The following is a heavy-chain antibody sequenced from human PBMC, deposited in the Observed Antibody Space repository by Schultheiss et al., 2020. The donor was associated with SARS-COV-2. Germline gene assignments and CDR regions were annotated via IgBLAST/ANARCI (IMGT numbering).Heavy chain of an antibody. CDR3: ARVDLSASNWFDP. CDR1: GGSVSRGSYY. V-gene: IGHV4-61*01. CDR2: VYYSGST. J-gene: IGHJ5*02. Sequence: SQTLSLTCTVSGGSVSRGSYYWSWIRQPPGKGLEWIGHVYYSGSTHYNPSLKSRVTITLDTYKNQFSLYLSSVTAADTAVYYCARVDLSASNWFDPWGQGTLVTVSS.